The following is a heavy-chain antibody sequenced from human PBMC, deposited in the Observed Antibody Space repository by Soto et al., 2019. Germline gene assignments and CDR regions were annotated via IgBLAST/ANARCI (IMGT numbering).Heavy chain of an antibody. Sequence: GGSLRLSCAASGFTFDDYAMHWVRQAPGKGLEWVSGISWNSGSIGYADSVKGRFTISRDNAKNSLYLQMNSLRAEDTALYYCAKDMGGLYSPNTYYYYYGMDVWGQGTTVTVSS. CDR3: AKDMGGLYSPNTYYYYYGMDV. D-gene: IGHD6-13*01. J-gene: IGHJ6*02. CDR1: GFTFDDYA. V-gene: IGHV3-9*01. CDR2: ISWNSGSI.